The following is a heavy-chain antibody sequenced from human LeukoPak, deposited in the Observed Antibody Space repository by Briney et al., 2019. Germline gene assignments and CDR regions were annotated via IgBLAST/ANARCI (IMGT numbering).Heavy chain of an antibody. CDR2: IYYSGST. V-gene: IGHV4-31*03. D-gene: IGHD3-22*01. CDR1: GGSISSGDHY. J-gene: IGHJ4*02. CDR3: ARVVLTYFHY. Sequence: SETLSLTCTVSGGSISSGDHYWSWIRRHPGKGLEWIGNIYYSGSTFYNPSLKSRATISVDTSKNQFSLRLSSVTAADTAVYYCARVVLTYFHYWGQGTLVTVSS.